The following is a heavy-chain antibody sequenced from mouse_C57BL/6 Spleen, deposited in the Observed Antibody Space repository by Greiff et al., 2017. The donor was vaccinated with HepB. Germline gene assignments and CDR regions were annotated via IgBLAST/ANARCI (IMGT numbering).Heavy chain of an antibody. J-gene: IGHJ3*01. CDR1: GYAFSSSW. V-gene: IGHV1-82*01. D-gene: IGHD4-1*01. Sequence: QVQLQQSGPELVKPGASVKISCKASGYAFSSSWMNWVKQRPGKGLEWIGRIYPGDGDTNYNGKFKGKATLTAAKSSSTAYMQLSSLTSQDSAVYFCARSPPGGWGQGTLVTVSA. CDR2: IYPGDGDT. CDR3: ARSPPGG.